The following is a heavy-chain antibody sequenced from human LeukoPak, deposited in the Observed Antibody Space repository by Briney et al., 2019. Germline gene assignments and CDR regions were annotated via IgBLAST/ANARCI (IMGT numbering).Heavy chain of an antibody. J-gene: IGHJ6*04. V-gene: IGHV3-11*05. D-gene: IGHD3-10*01. Sequence: GGSLRLSCAASGFTFSDYYMTWIRQAPGKGLEWISYIGSSSTYTHYADSVKGRFTISRDNAKNSLYLQMNSLRAEDTAVYYCAKGKDYYGSGSYYNAYGMDVWGKGTTVTVSS. CDR1: GFTFSDYY. CDR2: IGSSSTYT. CDR3: AKGKDYYGSGSYYNAYGMDV.